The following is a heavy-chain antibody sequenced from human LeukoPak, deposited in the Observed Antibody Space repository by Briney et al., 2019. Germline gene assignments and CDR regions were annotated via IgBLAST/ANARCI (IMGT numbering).Heavy chain of an antibody. D-gene: IGHD3-10*01. CDR2: INTDGSST. Sequence: GGSLRLSCAASGFPFSSYWMYWVRPAPGKGLVCVSRINTDGSSTAYADSVTGRFTISRDDAKNTLYLQMNSLRTEDTAVYYCTVSASGKRYFDNWGQGTLVTVSS. CDR1: GFPFSSYW. V-gene: IGHV3-74*03. J-gene: IGHJ4*02. CDR3: TVSASGKRYFDN.